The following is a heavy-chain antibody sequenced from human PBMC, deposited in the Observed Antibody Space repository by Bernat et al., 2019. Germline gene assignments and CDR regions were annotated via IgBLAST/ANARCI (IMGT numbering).Heavy chain of an antibody. CDR2: INPNSGGT. CDR1: GYTFTGYY. J-gene: IGHJ4*02. Sequence: QVQLVQSGAEVKKPGASVKVSCKASGYTFTGYYMHWVRQAPGQGLEWMGWINPNSGGTNYAQKFQGWVTMTRDTSISTAYMELSRLRSDDTAVYYCARGLGAPYYYESSGYSYPFGDWGQRTLVTVSS. V-gene: IGHV1-2*04. D-gene: IGHD3-22*01. CDR3: ARGLGAPYYYESSGYSYPFGD.